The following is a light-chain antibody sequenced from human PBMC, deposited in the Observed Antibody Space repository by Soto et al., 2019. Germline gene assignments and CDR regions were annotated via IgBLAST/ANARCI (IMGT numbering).Light chain of an antibody. CDR3: QEYGRSRT. Sequence: EIVLTQSPGTLSLSPGERATLSCRASQSFSSNNVAWYQQKPGQAPRLLIYGASSRATGIPDRFSGSGSGTDFTLTISRQEPEDSAVYYCQEYGRSRTFGQGTKVEIK. CDR1: QSFSSNN. V-gene: IGKV3-20*01. J-gene: IGKJ1*01. CDR2: GAS.